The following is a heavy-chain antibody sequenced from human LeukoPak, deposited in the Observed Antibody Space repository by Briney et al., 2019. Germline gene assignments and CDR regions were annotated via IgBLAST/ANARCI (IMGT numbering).Heavy chain of an antibody. D-gene: IGHD6-19*01. CDR3: ASIAVAGTPLDY. Sequence: PSETLSLTCTVSGGSISSGSYYRSWIRQTAGKGLEWIGRIYTSGSTNYNPSLKSRVTRSVDTSKNQFSLKLSSVTAADTAVYYCASIAVAGTPLDYWGQGTLVSVSS. V-gene: IGHV4-61*02. CDR2: IYTSGST. J-gene: IGHJ4*02. CDR1: GGSISSGSYY.